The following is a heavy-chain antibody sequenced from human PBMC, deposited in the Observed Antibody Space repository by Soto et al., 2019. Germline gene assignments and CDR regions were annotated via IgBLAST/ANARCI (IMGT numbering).Heavy chain of an antibody. CDR1: GFSLSNTRMG. V-gene: IGHV2-26*01. J-gene: IGHJ3*02. CDR3: ARTYGGYDAFDT. CDR2: IFSNDEK. Sequence: QVTLKESGPVLVKPTETLTLTCTVCGFSLSNTRMGVSWIRQPPGKALEWLAHIFSNDEKSYSTSLKSRLTISKDTSKSQVVLTMTNMDPVDTATYYCARTYGGYDAFDTWGQGTMVTVSS. D-gene: IGHD3-22*01.